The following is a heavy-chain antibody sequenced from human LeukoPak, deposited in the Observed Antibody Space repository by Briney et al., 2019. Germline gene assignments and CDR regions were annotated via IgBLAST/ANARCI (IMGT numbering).Heavy chain of an antibody. D-gene: IGHD3-3*01. CDR2: INPNSGGT. Sequence: GASVKVSCKASGYTFTGYYLHWVRQAPGHGLEWMGWINPNSGGTNYAQKFQGRVTMTRDTSISTAYMELSRLRSDDTAVYYCARHGDYDFWSGYYYDKGNWFDPWGQGTLVTVSS. CDR1: GYTFTGYY. V-gene: IGHV1-2*02. CDR3: ARHGDYDFWSGYYYDKGNWFDP. J-gene: IGHJ5*02.